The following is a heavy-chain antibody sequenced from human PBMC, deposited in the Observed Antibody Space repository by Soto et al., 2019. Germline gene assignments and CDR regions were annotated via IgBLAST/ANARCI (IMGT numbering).Heavy chain of an antibody. CDR1: GYSFTNYD. CDR3: ARGLLAYFGMDV. J-gene: IGHJ6*02. V-gene: IGHV1-18*01. CDR2: ISAHNGSK. D-gene: IGHD1-26*01. Sequence: QLVQSGAEVKKPGASVKVSCKASGYSFTNYDISWVRQAPGQGLEWMAWISAHNGSKHYAEKFQGRVSTTTDTSTSTAYMEVRTLKTDDTAVYYCARGLLAYFGMDVWGQGTTVTVS.